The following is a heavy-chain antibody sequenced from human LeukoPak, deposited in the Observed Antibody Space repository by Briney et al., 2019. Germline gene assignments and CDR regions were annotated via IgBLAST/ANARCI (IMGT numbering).Heavy chain of an antibody. CDR2: INHSGST. CDR3: ARGDPGQSRPFDY. V-gene: IGHV4-34*01. J-gene: IGHJ4*02. D-gene: IGHD6-13*01. CDR1: GGSFSGYY. Sequence: SETLSLTCAVYGGSFSGYYWSWIHQPPGKGLEWIGEINHSGSTNYNPSLKSRVTISVDTSKNQFSLKLSSVTAADTAVYYCARGDPGQSRPFDYWGQGTLVTVSS.